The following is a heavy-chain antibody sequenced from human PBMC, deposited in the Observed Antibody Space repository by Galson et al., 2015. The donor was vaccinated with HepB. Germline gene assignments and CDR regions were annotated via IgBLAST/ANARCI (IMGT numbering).Heavy chain of an antibody. CDR1: GFTFSSYW. CDR3: ARDEGLVVVAATSYYYYGMDV. V-gene: IGHV3-7*03. D-gene: IGHD2-15*01. J-gene: IGHJ6*02. Sequence: SLRLSCAASGFTFSSYWMSWVRQAPGKGLEWVANIKQDGSEKYYVDSVKGRFTISRDNAKNSLYLQMNSLRAEDTAVYYCARDEGLVVVAATSYYYYGMDVWGQGTTVTVSS. CDR2: IKQDGSEK.